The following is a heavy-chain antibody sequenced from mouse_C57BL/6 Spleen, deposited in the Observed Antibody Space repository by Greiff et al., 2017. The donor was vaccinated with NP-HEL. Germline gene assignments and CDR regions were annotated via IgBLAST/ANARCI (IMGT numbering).Heavy chain of an antibody. CDR2: IDPSDSET. CDR1: GYSFTSYW. J-gene: IGHJ4*01. CDR3: ARVPYYYGSSNYYAMDY. D-gene: IGHD1-1*01. Sequence: QVQLQQPGAELVRPGSSVKLSCKASGYSFTSYWMHWVKQRPIQGLEWIGNIDPSDSETHYNQKFKDKATLTVDKSSSTAYMQLSSLTSEDSAVYYCARVPYYYGSSNYYAMDYWGQGTSVTVSS. V-gene: IGHV1-52*01.